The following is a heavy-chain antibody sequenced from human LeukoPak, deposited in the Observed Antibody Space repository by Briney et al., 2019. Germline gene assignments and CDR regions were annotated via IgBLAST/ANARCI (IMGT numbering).Heavy chain of an antibody. CDR2: IYRGGST. J-gene: IGHJ3*02. V-gene: IGHV3-66*02. D-gene: IGHD2-21*01. CDR3: ARPAIRAPGAFDI. Sequence: PGGSLRLSCAASGFTVSSNYMGWVRQAPGKGLEWVSVIYRGGSTYYADSVKGRFTISRDNSKNTLYLQMNSLRAEDTAVYYCARPAIRAPGAFDIWGQGTMVTVSS. CDR1: GFTVSSNY.